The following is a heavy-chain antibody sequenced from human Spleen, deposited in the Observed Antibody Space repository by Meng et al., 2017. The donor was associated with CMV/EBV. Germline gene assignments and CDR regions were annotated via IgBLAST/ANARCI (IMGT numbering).Heavy chain of an antibody. D-gene: IGHD2-2*01. CDR1: GYSISSTYY. CDR3: ARAPDVLVPASFDY. V-gene: IGHV4-38-2*02. CDR2: IYHTGST. Sequence: SETLSLPCTVSGYSISSTYYWGWIRQPPGKGLEWIGNIYHTGSTSYNPSLKSRVTISVDTSNNQFSLRLSSVTSADTAVYYCARAPDVLVPASFDYWGQGTLVTVSS. J-gene: IGHJ4*02.